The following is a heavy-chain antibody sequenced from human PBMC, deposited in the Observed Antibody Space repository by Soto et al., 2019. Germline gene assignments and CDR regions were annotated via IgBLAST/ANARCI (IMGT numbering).Heavy chain of an antibody. V-gene: IGHV3-23*01. D-gene: IGHD4-17*01. J-gene: IGHJ4*02. Sequence: PGGSLRLSCAASGFSLSDHAMNWVRQAPGEGPEWVSSITRRGDNTYYAASVRGRFTISRDNSKNTLFLQMNSLRAEDTAVYYCAKGGYRDYIYLDNWGQGTLVTVSS. CDR2: ITRRGDNT. CDR1: GFSLSDHA. CDR3: AKGGYRDYIYLDN.